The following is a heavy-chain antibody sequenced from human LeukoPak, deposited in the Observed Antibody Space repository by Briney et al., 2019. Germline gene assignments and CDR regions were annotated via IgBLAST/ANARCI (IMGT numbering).Heavy chain of an antibody. J-gene: IGHJ4*02. Sequence: ASVKVSCKASGGTFSSYAISWVRQAPGQGLEWMGGIIPIFGTANYAQKFQGRVTITTDESTSTAYMELSSLRSEDTAVYYCARDQDGYSSSSPPDWGQGTLVTVSS. D-gene: IGHD6-6*01. CDR1: GGTFSSYA. V-gene: IGHV1-69*05. CDR2: IIPIFGTA. CDR3: ARDQDGYSSSSPPD.